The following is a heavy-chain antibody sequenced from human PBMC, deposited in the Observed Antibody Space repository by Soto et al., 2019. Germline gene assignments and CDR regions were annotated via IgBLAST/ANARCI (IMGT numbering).Heavy chain of an antibody. Sequence: PGGSLRLSCAASGFTFSSYAMHWVRQAPGKGLEYVSAISSNGGSTYYADSVKGRFTISRDNSKNTLYLQMGSLRAEDMAVYYCARNQKAGGGMDVWGQGTTVTVS. J-gene: IGHJ6*02. V-gene: IGHV3-64*02. D-gene: IGHD2-2*01. CDR2: ISSNGGST. CDR1: GFTFSSYA. CDR3: ARNQKAGGGMDV.